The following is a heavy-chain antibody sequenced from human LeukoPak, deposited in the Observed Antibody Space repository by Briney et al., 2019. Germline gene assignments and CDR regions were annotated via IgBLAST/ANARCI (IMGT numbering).Heavy chain of an antibody. CDR2: INHSGST. CDR3: ASLRTGSSWSVGAFQSSRYYIDV. CDR1: GESFSGYY. D-gene: IGHD6-13*01. J-gene: IGHJ6*03. V-gene: IGHV4-34*01. Sequence: SETLSLTCGVYGESFSGYYWSWIRQPPGKGPEWIGEINHSGSTNYNPSLKRRVTISVDTSKNQFSLKLSSVTAADTAVYYCASLRTGSSWSVGAFQSSRYYIDVWGKGTTVTISS.